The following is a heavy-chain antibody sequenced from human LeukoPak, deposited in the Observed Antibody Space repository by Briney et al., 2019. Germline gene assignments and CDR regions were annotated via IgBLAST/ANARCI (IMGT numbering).Heavy chain of an antibody. CDR2: ISYDGSNK. J-gene: IGHJ6*02. CDR1: GFTFSSYA. Sequence: GGSLRLSCAASGFTFSSYAMHWVRQAPGKGLEWVAVISYDGSNKYYADSVKGRFTISRDNSKNTLYLQMNSLRAEDTAVYYCAREGLWLVRYYYGMDVWGQGTTVTVSS. D-gene: IGHD5-18*01. V-gene: IGHV3-30-3*01. CDR3: AREGLWLVRYYYGMDV.